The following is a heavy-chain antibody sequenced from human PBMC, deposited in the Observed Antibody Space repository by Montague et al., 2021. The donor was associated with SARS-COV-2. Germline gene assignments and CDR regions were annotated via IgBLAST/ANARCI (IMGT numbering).Heavy chain of an antibody. D-gene: IGHD3-9*01. V-gene: IGHV4-59*01. Sequence: SETLSLTCAVSGGSISRYYWCWIRKPPGKGLEWIGYVYSSGSTNYNPYLKSRGTLSLYAAKNHFSVRLSSVTAADTAVYYCAWRTYILNSYYDYWGQGTLVTVSS. CDR3: AWRTYILNSYYDY. CDR2: VYSSGST. J-gene: IGHJ4*02. CDR1: GGSISRYY.